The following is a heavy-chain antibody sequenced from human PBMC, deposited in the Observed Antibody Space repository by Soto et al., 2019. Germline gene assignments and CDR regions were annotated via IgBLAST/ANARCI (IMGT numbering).Heavy chain of an antibody. Sequence: QVQLQESGPGLVKPSQTLSLTCTVSGDSITSGVHYWSWIRQLPGKGLEWIGDIFYSGPTYYNPSPMSRVAISVYMSRNQLSLKLNSLTAADAAVYYCARDRVMPTFGGASEECGIDSWGPGTLVTVSS. CDR2: IFYSGPT. J-gene: IGHJ4*02. V-gene: IGHV4-31*03. D-gene: IGHD3-16*01. CDR3: ARDRVMPTFGGASEECGIDS. CDR1: GDSITSGVHY.